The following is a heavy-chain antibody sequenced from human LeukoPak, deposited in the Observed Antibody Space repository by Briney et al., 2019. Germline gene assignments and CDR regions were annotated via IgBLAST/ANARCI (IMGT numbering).Heavy chain of an antibody. J-gene: IGHJ4*02. Sequence: GGSLRLSCAASGFTFSSYWMHWVRHAPGKGLVWVSRINSDGSSTSYADSVKGRFTISRDNAKNTLYLQMNSLRAEDTAVYYCARVDRSYYYDSSGSFDYWGQGTLGTVSS. V-gene: IGHV3-74*01. CDR3: ARVDRSYYYDSSGSFDY. D-gene: IGHD3-22*01. CDR2: INSDGSST. CDR1: GFTFSSYW.